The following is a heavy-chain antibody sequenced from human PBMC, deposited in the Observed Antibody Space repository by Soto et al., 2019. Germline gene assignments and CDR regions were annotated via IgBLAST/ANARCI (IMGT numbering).Heavy chain of an antibody. D-gene: IGHD2-15*01. V-gene: IGHV3-33*01. J-gene: IGHJ2*01. CDR2: IWYDGSNK. CDR1: GFTFSSYG. CDR3: ARPPSYCSGGSCYTDWYFDL. Sequence: QVQLVESGGGVVQPGRSLRLSCAASGFTFSSYGMHWVRQAPGKGLEWVAVIWYDGSNKYYADSVKGRFTISRDNSKNPLYLQMNSLRAEDTAVYYCARPPSYCSGGSCYTDWYFDLWGRGTLVTVSS.